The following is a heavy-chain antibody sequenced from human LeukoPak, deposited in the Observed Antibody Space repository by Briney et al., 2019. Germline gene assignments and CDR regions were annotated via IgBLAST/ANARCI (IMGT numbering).Heavy chain of an antibody. Sequence: PGGSLRLSCAASGFTFSGSAIHWVRQSSGKGLEWVAYIKQDGSAKDYVDSVKGRFTISRDNSKNSLYLQMNSLRAEDTAVYYCARGGWSLDYWGQGTLVTVSS. D-gene: IGHD6-19*01. V-gene: IGHV3-7*04. CDR3: ARGGWSLDY. CDR2: IKQDGSAK. CDR1: GFTFSGSA. J-gene: IGHJ4*02.